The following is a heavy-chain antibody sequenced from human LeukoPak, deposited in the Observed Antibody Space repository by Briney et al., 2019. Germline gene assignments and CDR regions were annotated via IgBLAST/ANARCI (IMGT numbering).Heavy chain of an antibody. V-gene: IGHV3-30*02. J-gene: IGHJ3*01. CDR1: GFRCSTSG. CDR3: AKEVTYCSSSSCNDVFDV. CDR2: IRFDGSDE. D-gene: IGHD2-2*01. Sequence: PGGSLRLSCAASGFRCSTSGMHCVRQAPGEGLEWVSFIRFDGSDEDHGDSVKGRFTISRDNSKNTMYLQMNSLRAEDTAVYYCAKEVTYCSSSSCNDVFDVWGGGTMVIVSS.